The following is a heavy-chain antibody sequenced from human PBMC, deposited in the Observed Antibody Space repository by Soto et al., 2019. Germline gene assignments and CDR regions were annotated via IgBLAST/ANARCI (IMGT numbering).Heavy chain of an antibody. CDR2: IYYSGST. CDR1: GGSISSYY. V-gene: IGHV4-59*08. J-gene: IGHJ6*02. CDR3: ARLDYYDSSGYSNPYYYGMDV. D-gene: IGHD3-22*01. Sequence: QVQLQESGPGLVKPSETLSLTCTVSGGSISSYYWSWIRQPPGKGLEWMGYIYYSGSTNYNPSLRSRVTISVDTSKNQFSLKLSSVTAADTAVYYCARLDYYDSSGYSNPYYYGMDVWGQGTTVTVSS.